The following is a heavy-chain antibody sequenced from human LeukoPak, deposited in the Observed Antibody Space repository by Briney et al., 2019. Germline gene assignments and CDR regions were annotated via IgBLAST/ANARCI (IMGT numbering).Heavy chain of an antibody. CDR1: GITLSNYG. CDR3: AKRGVVTRVILVGFHKEAYCFDS. D-gene: IGHD3-22*01. CDR2: ISGSGGST. Sequence: GGSLRLSCAVSGITLSNYGMSWVRQAPGKGLEWVAGISGSGGSTNYADSVKGRFTISRDSPKNTLYLQMNSLRAEDTAVYFCAKRGVVTRVILVGFHKEAYCFDSWGQGALVTVSS. V-gene: IGHV3-23*01. J-gene: IGHJ4*02.